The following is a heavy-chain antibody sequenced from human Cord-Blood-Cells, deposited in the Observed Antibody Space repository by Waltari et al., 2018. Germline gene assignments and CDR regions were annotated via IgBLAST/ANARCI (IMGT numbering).Heavy chain of an antibody. CDR3: ARQPDDSSGYYYAFDI. J-gene: IGHJ3*02. D-gene: IGHD3-22*01. Sequence: QVQLQESGPGLVKPSETLSLTCTVSGGSISSYYWSWILQPPGKGLEWIGYIYYSGSTNYNPSLKSRVTISVDTSKKQFSLKLSSVTAADTAVYYCARQPDDSSGYYYAFDIWGQGTMVTVSS. V-gene: IGHV4-59*08. CDR2: IYYSGST. CDR1: GGSISSYY.